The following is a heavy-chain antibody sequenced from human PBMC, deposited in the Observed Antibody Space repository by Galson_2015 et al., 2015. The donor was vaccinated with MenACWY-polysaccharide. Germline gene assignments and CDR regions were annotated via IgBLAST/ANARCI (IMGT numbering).Heavy chain of an antibody. Sequence: SLRLSCAASGFIFSNYWMSWVRQAPGKGLEWVANIKQDGSEKYYVDSVKGRFTISRDNAKNSLYLQMNSLRAEDTAVYYCARETEFEEASWGMDLWGQGTTVTVSS. D-gene: IGHD3-10*01. CDR2: IKQDGSEK. CDR1: GFIFSNYW. J-gene: IGHJ6*02. V-gene: IGHV3-7*01. CDR3: ARETEFEEASWGMDL.